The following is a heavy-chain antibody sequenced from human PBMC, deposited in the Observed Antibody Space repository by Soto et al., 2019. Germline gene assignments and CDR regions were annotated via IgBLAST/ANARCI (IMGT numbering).Heavy chain of an antibody. CDR1: GFRFSNYG. CDR2: IVADGTGL. V-gene: IGHV3-33*01. CDR3: ASDDDLPDLGLEH. Sequence: QVQLVESGGGVVQPGRSLRLSCAASGFRFSNYGMHWVRQATGKGLAWLAVIVADGTGLHYADYVRGRFTISRDNSKNTLYLQLNSLGADDTAIYFGASDDDLPDLGLEHWGKGTLVTV. J-gene: IGHJ4*02.